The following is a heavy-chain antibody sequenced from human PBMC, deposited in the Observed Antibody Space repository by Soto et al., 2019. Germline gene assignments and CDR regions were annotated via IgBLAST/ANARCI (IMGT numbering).Heavy chain of an antibody. D-gene: IGHD3-10*01. CDR3: AKDSGTYWYFDL. J-gene: IGHJ2*01. CDR1: GFTFSSYG. CDR2: ISYDGSNK. V-gene: IGHV3-30*18. Sequence: QVQLVESGGGVVQPGRSLRLSCAASGFTFSSYGIHWVRQAPGQRLEWVAVISYDGSNKFYADSVKGRFTISRDNSKNTLYLQMNSLRAEDTAVYYCAKDSGTYWYFDLWGRGTLVIVSS.